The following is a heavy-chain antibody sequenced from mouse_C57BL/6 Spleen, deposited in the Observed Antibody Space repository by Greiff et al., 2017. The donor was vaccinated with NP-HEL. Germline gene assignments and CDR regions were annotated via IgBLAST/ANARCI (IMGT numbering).Heavy chain of an antibody. V-gene: IGHV14-2*01. Sequence: EVQLQQSGAELVKPGASVKLSCTASGFNIKDYYMHWVKQRTEQGLEWIGRIDPEDGETKYAPKLQGKATITADTSSNTSYLQLSSLISEDTAVYYCARVAEYNVKDYWGQGTTLTVSS. D-gene: IGHD1-1*01. CDR1: GFNIKDYY. J-gene: IGHJ2*01. CDR3: ARVAEYNVKDY. CDR2: IDPEDGET.